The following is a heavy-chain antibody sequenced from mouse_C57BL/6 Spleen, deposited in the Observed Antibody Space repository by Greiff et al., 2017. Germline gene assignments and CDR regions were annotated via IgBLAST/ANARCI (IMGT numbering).Heavy chain of an antibody. D-gene: IGHD2-12*01. CDR1: GYAFTNYL. J-gene: IGHJ3*01. CDR2: INPGSGGT. Sequence: QVQLKQSGAELVRPGTSVKVSCKASGYAFTNYLIEWVKQRPGQGLEWIGVINPGSGGTNYNEKFKGKATLTADKSSSTAYMQLSSLTSEDSAVYFGARLRPWFAYWGQGTLVTVSA. CDR3: ARLRPWFAY. V-gene: IGHV1-54*01.